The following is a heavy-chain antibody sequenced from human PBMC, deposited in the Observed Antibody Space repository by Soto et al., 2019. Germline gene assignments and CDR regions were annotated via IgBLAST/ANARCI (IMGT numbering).Heavy chain of an antibody. CDR2: SIPIFGTA. CDR3: ARGRGYSGDDHYYYFDMDV. CDR1: GGTFNNYP. V-gene: IGHV1-69*01. J-gene: IGHJ6*02. Sequence: QVQLVQSGAEVKKPASSVKVSCTASGGTFNNYPITWVRQAPGEGLEWMGGSIPIFGTANYAQNFQGRVTISVDESTSTAYMERSSLRSEDTAVYYCARGRGYSGDDHYYYFDMDVWGQGTTVTVSS. D-gene: IGHD5-12*01.